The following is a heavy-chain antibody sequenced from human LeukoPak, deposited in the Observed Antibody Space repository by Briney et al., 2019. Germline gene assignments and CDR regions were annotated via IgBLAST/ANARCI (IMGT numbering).Heavy chain of an antibody. CDR2: ISSSGSTI. CDR1: GFTFSDYY. CDR3: ATSVAADEYDY. Sequence: GGSLRLSCAASGFTFSDYYMSWIRQAPGKGLEWVSYISSSGSTIYYADSVKGRFTISRDNAKNSLYLQMNSLRAEDTAVYYCATSVAADEYDYWGQGTLVTVSS. J-gene: IGHJ4*02. D-gene: IGHD6-19*01. V-gene: IGHV3-11*04.